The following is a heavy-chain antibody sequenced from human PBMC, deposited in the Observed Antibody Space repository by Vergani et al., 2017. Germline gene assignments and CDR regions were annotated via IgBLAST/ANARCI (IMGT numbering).Heavy chain of an antibody. CDR3: ATPQTVTTGGMEV. CDR1: GYTFTDHY. V-gene: IGHV1-69-2*01. Sequence: EVQLVRSGAEVKKPGATMKISCKVSGYTFTDHYMHWVKQAPGKGLEWMGLVDPEDGETIYVEKFKGRVTIAADTATDTAHLELCSLRSEDTAVYYCATPQTVTTGGMEVWGQGTTVIVS. J-gene: IGHJ6*02. D-gene: IGHD4-17*01. CDR2: VDPEDGET.